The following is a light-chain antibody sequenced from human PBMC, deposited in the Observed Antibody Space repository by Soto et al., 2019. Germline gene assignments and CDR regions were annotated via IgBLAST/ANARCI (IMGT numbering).Light chain of an antibody. CDR3: KQYGGSPST. V-gene: IGKV3-20*01. CDR2: GAY. J-gene: IGKJ2*01. Sequence: EIVLTQSPGTLSLSPGERAALSCRASQSLSTNYLAWYQQKPGQAPRLLMYGAYHRATGIPDRFSGSGSGTDFTLTISRLEPEDFAVYYCKQYGGSPSTFGQGTKLEIK. CDR1: QSLSTNY.